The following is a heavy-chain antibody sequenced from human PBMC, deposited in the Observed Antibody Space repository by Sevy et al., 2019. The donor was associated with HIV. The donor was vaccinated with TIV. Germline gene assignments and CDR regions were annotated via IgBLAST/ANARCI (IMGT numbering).Heavy chain of an antibody. J-gene: IGHJ4*02. D-gene: IGHD3-10*01. Sequence: GGSLRLSCTASGYTFPAFSFNWVRQAPGKGLEWLSYISTGTDHIYYADAAKGRFTISRDDAKNSVYLEMKGLRDQDTALYYCVRRGVDAYNVYFDLWGQGTLVTVSS. CDR2: ISTGTDHI. CDR1: GYTFPAFS. CDR3: VRRGVDAYNVYFDL. V-gene: IGHV3-21*05.